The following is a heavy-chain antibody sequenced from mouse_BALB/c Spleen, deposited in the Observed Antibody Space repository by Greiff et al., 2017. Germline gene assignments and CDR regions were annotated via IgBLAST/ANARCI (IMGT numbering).Heavy chain of an antibody. Sequence: EVQGVESGGGLVKPGGSLKLSCAASGFTFSSYTMSWVRQTPEKRLEWVATISSGGGNTYYPDSVRGRFTISRDNAKNNLYLQMSSLRSEDTALYYCARFPITTVVATDAYWGQGTLVTVSA. D-gene: IGHD1-1*01. V-gene: IGHV5-9*03. CDR1: GFTFSSYT. J-gene: IGHJ3*01. CDR2: ISSGGGNT. CDR3: ARFPITTVVATDAY.